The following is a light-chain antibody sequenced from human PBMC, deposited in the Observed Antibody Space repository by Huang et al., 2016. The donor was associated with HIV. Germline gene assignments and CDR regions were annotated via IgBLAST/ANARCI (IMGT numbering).Light chain of an antibody. V-gene: IGKV3-15*01. CDR2: ASS. CDR1: QSVGSN. CDR3: QQHNSWPRT. J-gene: IGKJ1*01. Sequence: EIVMTQSPATLSVSPGERAPLSCRDSQSVGSNLAWYQQRRGQAPRLLIYASSTRATGIPDRCSGSGSGTEFTLTVSSLQSEDFAVYYCQQHNSWPRTFGQGTRV.